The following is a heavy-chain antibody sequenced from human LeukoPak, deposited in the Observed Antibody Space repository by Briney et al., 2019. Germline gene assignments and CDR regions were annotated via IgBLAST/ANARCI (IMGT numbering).Heavy chain of an antibody. J-gene: IGHJ4*02. CDR3: AKKGQQTGTDYFDY. CDR1: GFTFSSYA. CDR2: ISGRGSGT. D-gene: IGHD3-9*01. Sequence: GGSLRLSCAASGFTFSSYAMSWVRQAPGKGLEWVSTISGRGSGTYYADSVKGRFTISRDNSKNTLYLQMNSLRAEDTAVYYCAKKGQQTGTDYFDYWGQGTLVTVSS. V-gene: IGHV3-23*01.